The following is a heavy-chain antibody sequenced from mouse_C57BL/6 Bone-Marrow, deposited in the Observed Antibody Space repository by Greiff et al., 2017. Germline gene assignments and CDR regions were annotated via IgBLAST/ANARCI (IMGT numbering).Heavy chain of an antibody. CDR2: INPNNGGT. J-gene: IGHJ3*01. D-gene: IGHD2-4*01. CDR3: ASRYDYDDWCAY. Sequence: VQLQQSGPELVKPGASVKIPCKASGYTFTDYNMDWVKQSHGKSLEWIGDINPNNGGTIYNQKFKGKATLTVDKSSSTAYMELRSLTSEDSSVYYCASRYDYDDWCAYWGQGTLVTVSA. CDR1: GYTFTDYN. V-gene: IGHV1-18*01.